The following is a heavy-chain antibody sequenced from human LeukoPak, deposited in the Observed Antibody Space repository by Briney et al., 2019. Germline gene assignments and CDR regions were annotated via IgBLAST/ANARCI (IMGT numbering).Heavy chain of an antibody. Sequence: PGGSLRLSCAASGFTFSSYEMNWVRQAPGKGLEWVSYISTSGSSIYYADSVKGRFTISRDNAKNSLYLQMNSLRAEDTALYYCARDGGEYRFLEWLSPPYMDVWGKGTTVTVSS. J-gene: IGHJ6*03. CDR3: ARDGGEYRFLEWLSPPYMDV. D-gene: IGHD3-3*01. CDR1: GFTFSSYE. CDR2: ISTSGSSI. V-gene: IGHV3-48*03.